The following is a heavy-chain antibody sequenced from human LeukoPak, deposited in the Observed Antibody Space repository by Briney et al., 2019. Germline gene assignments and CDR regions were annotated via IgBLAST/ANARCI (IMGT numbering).Heavy chain of an antibody. CDR2: INPNSGGT. J-gene: IGHJ3*02. D-gene: IGHD3-22*01. CDR1: GYTLTGYY. V-gene: IGHV1-2*06. CDR3: AREFYYDSSGYDAFDI. Sequence: ASVKVSCKASGYTLTGYYMHWVRQAPGQGLEWMGRINPNSGGTNYAQKFQGRVTMTRDTSISTAYMELSRLRSDDTAVYYCAREFYYDSSGYDAFDIWGQGTMVTVSS.